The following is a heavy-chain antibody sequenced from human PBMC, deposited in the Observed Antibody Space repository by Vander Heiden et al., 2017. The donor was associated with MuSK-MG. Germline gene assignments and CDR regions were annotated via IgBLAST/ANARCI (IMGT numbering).Heavy chain of an antibody. CDR1: GYSISSGYY. D-gene: IGHD3-10*01. J-gene: IGHJ3*02. CDR2: THHSGNT. Sequence: QVQLQESGPGLVKPSETLSLTCAVSGYSISSGYYWGWIRQPPGKGLDWIGSTHHSGNTYYNPALRSRVTISADTSMYQFSLKLRSVTAADTAVYYFAKQMGRGEDAFDIWVQGTMVTVSS. CDR3: AKQMGRGEDAFDI. V-gene: IGHV4-38-2*01.